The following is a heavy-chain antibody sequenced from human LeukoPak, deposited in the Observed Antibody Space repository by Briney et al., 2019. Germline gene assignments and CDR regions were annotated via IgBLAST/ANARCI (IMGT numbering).Heavy chain of an antibody. J-gene: IGHJ4*02. V-gene: IGHV3-7*03. CDR1: GFTFSSYW. CDR2: INKDGGEK. D-gene: IGHD1-26*01. CDR3: VKDSPPRYSGSPPAY. Sequence: GGSLRLSCAASGFTFSSYWMSWVRQAPGKGLKWVANINKDGGEKYYVDSVKGRFTISRDNAKNSLYLQMNSLRADDTAVYYCVKDSPPRYSGSPPAYWGQGTLVTVSS.